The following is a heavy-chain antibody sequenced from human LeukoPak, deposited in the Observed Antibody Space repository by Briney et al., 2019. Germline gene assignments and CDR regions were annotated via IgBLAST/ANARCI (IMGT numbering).Heavy chain of an antibody. CDR3: ARRGIAARLIDY. Sequence: ASVNVSCKASGYTFTIYDINWVRQATGQGLEWMGWMNPNSGNTGYAQKFQGRVTMTRNTSISTAYMELSSLRSEDTAVYYCARRGIAARLIDYWGQGTLVTVCS. CDR2: MNPNSGNT. D-gene: IGHD6-6*01. V-gene: IGHV1-8*01. J-gene: IGHJ4*02. CDR1: GYTFTIYD.